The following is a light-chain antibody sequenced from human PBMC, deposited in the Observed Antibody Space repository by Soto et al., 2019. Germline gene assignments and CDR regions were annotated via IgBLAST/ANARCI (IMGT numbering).Light chain of an antibody. CDR1: QSVSSN. CDR2: GAS. V-gene: IGKV3-15*01. J-gene: IGKJ1*01. Sequence: EIVMTQSPATLSVSPGERATLSCRARQSVSSNLAWYQQKPGQAPRLLIYGASTRATGIPAKFSGSGSGTDVTLTVSSLQSEDVAVYYCQQYNNWPRTFGQETKVDI. CDR3: QQYNNWPRT.